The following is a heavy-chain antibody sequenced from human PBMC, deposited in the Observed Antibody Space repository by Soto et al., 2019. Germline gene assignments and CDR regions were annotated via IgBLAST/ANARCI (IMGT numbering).Heavy chain of an antibody. J-gene: IGHJ4*02. Sequence: QVQLVQSGAEVKKPGASVKVSCKASGYTFTSYAMYWVRQAPGQRLEWMGWINAGNGNTKYSQKFQGRVTITRDTSASTAYMELSRLRSEDTAVYSCARGPNQYYFDYWGPGTLVTVSS. CDR2: INAGNGNT. CDR1: GYTFTSYA. V-gene: IGHV1-3*01. D-gene: IGHD2-2*01. CDR3: ARGPNQYYFDY.